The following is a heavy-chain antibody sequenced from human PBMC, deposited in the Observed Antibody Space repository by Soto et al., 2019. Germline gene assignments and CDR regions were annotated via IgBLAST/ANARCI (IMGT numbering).Heavy chain of an antibody. D-gene: IGHD4-17*01. CDR3: AKDRSGVTTRRYSYYGMDV. Sequence: QPGGALRIAFSASGFTFSSYGMLRIRQAPGKGLEGVAVISSDGSNKYYADSVKGRFTISRDNSKNTLYLQMNSLRAEDTAVYYCAKDRSGVTTRRYSYYGMDVWGQGTTVTVSS. CDR1: GFTFSSYG. J-gene: IGHJ6*02. CDR2: ISSDGSNK. V-gene: IGHV3-30*18.